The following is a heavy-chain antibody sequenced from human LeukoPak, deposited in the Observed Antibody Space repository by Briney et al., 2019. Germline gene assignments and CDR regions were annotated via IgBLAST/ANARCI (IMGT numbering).Heavy chain of an antibody. CDR2: INPNSGGT. V-gene: IGHV1-2*02. CDR1: GYTFTSYG. CDR3: ATQYPLDY. D-gene: IGHD2-2*01. J-gene: IGHJ4*02. Sequence: GASVKVSCKASGYTFTSYGISWVRQAPGRGLEWMGWINPNSGGTNYAQKFQGRFTMHRDTSISTAYMELSRLRSDDTAVYYCATQYPLDYWGQGTLVTVSS.